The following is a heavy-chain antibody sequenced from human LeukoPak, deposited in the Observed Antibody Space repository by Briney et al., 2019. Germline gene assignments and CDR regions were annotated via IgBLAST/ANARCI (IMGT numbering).Heavy chain of an antibody. V-gene: IGHV3-53*01. CDR3: AKDLGYWYFDL. J-gene: IGHJ2*01. Sequence: GGSLRLSCAASRFTVSSNYMTWVRQAAGKGLEWVSVIYSGGSTYYADSVKGRFTISRDNSKNTLYVQMNSLRAEDTAVYYCAKDLGYWYFDLWGRGTLVTVSS. CDR2: IYSGGST. CDR1: RFTVSSNY.